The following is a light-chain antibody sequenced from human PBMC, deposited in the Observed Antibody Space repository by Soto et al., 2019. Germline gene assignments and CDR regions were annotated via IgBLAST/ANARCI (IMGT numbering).Light chain of an antibody. CDR1: QDIRKY. J-gene: IGKJ1*01. CDR2: GAS. Sequence: IQMTQSPSSLPASVGDRVTITCRASQDIRKYLTWYQQKPGKAPHIMIYGASTLQSGVPSRFSGSGSGTDFTLTISSLQPEDFTTYYCLQDYNFPWTFGQGTMVDI. V-gene: IGKV1-6*01. CDR3: LQDYNFPWT.